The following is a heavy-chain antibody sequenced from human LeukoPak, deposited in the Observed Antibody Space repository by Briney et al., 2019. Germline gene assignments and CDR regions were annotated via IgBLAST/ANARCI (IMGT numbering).Heavy chain of an antibody. CDR1: ADSFISSSHH. V-gene: IGHV4-39*01. CDR3: VRHDGRGGATMGAFDS. J-gene: IGHJ5*01. CDR2: VYYGRTT. D-gene: IGHD5-12*01. Sequence: SETLSLTCTVSADSFISSSHHWGWIRQSPGKGLEWIGSVYYGRTTYYNPSLDGRVTVSLDTSANQFSLQLNSVTAADTAVYYCVRHDGRGGATMGAFDSWGQGSLVTVSS.